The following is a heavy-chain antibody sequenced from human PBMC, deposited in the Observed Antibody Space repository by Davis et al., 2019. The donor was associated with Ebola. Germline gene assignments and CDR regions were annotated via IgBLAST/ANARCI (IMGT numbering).Heavy chain of an antibody. CDR1: GYTLTSYA. J-gene: IGHJ4*02. Sequence: AASEKVSCKASGYTLTSYAMHWVRQAPGQRLEWMGWINAGNGNTKYSQKFQGRVTITRDTSASTAYMELSSLRSEDTAVYYCASDYGDYGEGHFDYWGQGTLVTVSS. V-gene: IGHV1-3*01. CDR2: INAGNGNT. CDR3: ASDYGDYGEGHFDY. D-gene: IGHD4-17*01.